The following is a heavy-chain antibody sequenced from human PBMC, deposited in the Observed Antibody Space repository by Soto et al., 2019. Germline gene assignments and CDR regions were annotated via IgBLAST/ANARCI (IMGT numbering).Heavy chain of an antibody. D-gene: IGHD2-2*01. CDR3: AKRKYCPSTTCFDY. V-gene: IGHV3-15*07. CDR1: GFTFSNAW. Sequence: GGSLRLSCAASGFTFSNAWMNWVRQAPGKGLEWVGRLKSKTDGGTTHYAAPVKGRFTISRDNSNNTLYLQMSSLRAEDTAVYYCAKRKYCPSTTCFDYWGQGTQVTVSS. CDR2: LKSKTDGGTT. J-gene: IGHJ4*02.